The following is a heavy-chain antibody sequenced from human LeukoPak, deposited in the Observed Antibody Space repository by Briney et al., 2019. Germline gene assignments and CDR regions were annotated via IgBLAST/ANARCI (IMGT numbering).Heavy chain of an antibody. Sequence: SETLSLTCAVYGGSFSGYYWSWIRQPPGKGLEWIGEINHSGSTNYNPSLKSRVTISVDTSKNQFSLKLSSVTAADTAVYYCARGQGGSSWYGYWFDPWGQGTLVTVSS. CDR1: GGSFSGYY. V-gene: IGHV4-34*01. CDR2: INHSGST. CDR3: ARGQGGSSWYGYWFDP. J-gene: IGHJ5*02. D-gene: IGHD6-13*01.